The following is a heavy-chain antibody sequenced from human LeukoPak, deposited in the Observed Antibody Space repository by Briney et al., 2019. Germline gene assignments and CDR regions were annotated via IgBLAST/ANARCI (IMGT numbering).Heavy chain of an antibody. CDR1: GYTFTGYY. CDR2: INPNSGGT. Sequence: GASVKVSCKASGYTFTGYYMHWVRQAPGQGLEWMGWINPNSGGTNYAQKFQGRVTMTRDTSISTAYMELSRLRSDDTAVYYCARVRYCSGGSCYDHWGQGTLVTVSS. CDR3: ARVRYCSGGSCYDH. D-gene: IGHD2-15*01. J-gene: IGHJ5*02. V-gene: IGHV1-2*02.